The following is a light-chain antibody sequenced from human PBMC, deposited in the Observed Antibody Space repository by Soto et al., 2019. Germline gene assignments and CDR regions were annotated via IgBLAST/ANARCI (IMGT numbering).Light chain of an antibody. J-gene: IGKJ2*01. Sequence: DLVMTQSPDSLAVSLGERATINCKSSQSVLYSSNNKNYLAWYQQKPGQPPKLLIYWASTRESGVPDRFSGSGSGTDFTLTISSLQAEDVAVYYCQQYYSTRGTFGQGTKLEIK. V-gene: IGKV4-1*01. CDR3: QQYYSTRGT. CDR1: QSVLYSSNNKNY. CDR2: WAS.